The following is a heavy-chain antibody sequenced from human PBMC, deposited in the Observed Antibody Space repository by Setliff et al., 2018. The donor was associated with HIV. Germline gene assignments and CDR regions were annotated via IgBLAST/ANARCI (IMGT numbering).Heavy chain of an antibody. V-gene: IGHV6-1*01. CDR1: GDSVSSNSAA. CDR3: VRGNVSAFDI. J-gene: IGHJ3*02. CDR2: TYYSSKWYT. D-gene: IGHD2-15*01. Sequence: SQTLSLTCAISGDSVSSNSAAWIWIRQSPSRGLEWLGRTYYSSKWYTDYAMSVKGRIIINPDTSKNRFSLQLNSVTPEDTAVYYCVRGNVSAFDIWGQGTMVTVSS.